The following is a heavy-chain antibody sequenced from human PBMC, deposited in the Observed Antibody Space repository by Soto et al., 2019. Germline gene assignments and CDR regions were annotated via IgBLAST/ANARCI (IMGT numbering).Heavy chain of an antibody. CDR1: GFTFVNYY. V-gene: IGHV3-7*03. CDR3: ARWSQAMDV. J-gene: IGHJ6*02. D-gene: IGHD2-15*01. CDR2: IAQDGTEI. Sequence: GGSLRLSCVTSGFTFVNYYMTWVRLAPGKGLEWVAYIAQDGTEIYNVDSVRGRFTISRDSAKNSVYLQMNSLTAEDTALYYCARWSQAMDVWGQGTSVTV.